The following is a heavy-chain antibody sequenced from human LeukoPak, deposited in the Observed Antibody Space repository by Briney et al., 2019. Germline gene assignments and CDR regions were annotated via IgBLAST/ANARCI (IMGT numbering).Heavy chain of an antibody. V-gene: IGHV4-39*02. J-gene: IGHJ4*02. Sequence: SETLSLTCSVSGGSVSSSSYYWGWIRQPPGKGLEWIGSIYYSGSTYYNPSLKSRVTISVDTSQNQFSLKLSSVTAADTAVYYCARDGVAGGFDYWGQGTLVTVSS. CDR2: IYYSGST. D-gene: IGHD6-19*01. CDR1: GGSVSSSSYY. CDR3: ARDGVAGGFDY.